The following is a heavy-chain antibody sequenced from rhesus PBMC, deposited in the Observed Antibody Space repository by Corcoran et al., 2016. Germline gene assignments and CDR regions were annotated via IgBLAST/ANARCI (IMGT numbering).Heavy chain of an antibody. Sequence: QVQLQESGPGLVKPSETLSLTCAISGGSISSSNWWSWIRHPPGKGLDLIGVISGSSGSTYYNPSLKSRVTISTATSKNQFFLKLSSVTAADTAVYYCARASLSWFPYDYWGQGVLVTVSS. CDR2: ISGSSGST. D-gene: IGHD6-13*01. CDR3: ARASLSWFPYDY. J-gene: IGHJ4*01. CDR1: GGSISSSNW. V-gene: IGHV4-65*01.